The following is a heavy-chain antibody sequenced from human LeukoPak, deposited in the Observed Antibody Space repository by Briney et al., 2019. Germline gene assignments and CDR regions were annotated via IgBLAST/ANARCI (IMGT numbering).Heavy chain of an antibody. Sequence: SETLSLTCTVSGGSISSSSYYWGWIRQPPGKGLEWIGSIYYSGSTYYNPSLKSRVTISVDTSKNQFSLKLSSVTAADTAVYYCARGFQAFDIWGQGTMVSVSS. CDR2: IYYSGST. V-gene: IGHV4-39*07. CDR3: ARGFQAFDI. CDR1: GGSISSSSYY. D-gene: IGHD2/OR15-2a*01. J-gene: IGHJ3*02.